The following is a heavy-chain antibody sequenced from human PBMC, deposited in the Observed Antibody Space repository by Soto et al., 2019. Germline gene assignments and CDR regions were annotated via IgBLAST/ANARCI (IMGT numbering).Heavy chain of an antibody. CDR2: IYWNDEE. V-gene: IGHV2-5*01. J-gene: IGHJ5*02. CDR3: AHRVNMARGPYNYFGP. D-gene: IGHD3-10*01. CDR1: GFSLTTGVG. Sequence: SGPTLVNPTQTLTLTCSFSGFSLTTGVGVGWIRQPPGKALEWLAIIYWNDEELYNPSLKTRLTITKDTSKNQVVLTVTDMDPVDTATYYCAHRVNMARGPYNYFGPWGQGTLVTV.